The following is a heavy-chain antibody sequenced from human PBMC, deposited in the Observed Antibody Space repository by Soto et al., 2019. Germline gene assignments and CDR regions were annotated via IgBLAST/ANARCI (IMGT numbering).Heavy chain of an antibody. CDR2: ISSDGRNE. CDR3: ASVADY. J-gene: IGHJ4*02. V-gene: IGHV3-30*03. Sequence: QVRLVESGGGVVEPGRSLRLSCVASGFTINRFGMEWVRQAPGKGPEWVALISSDGRNEYYSDSVKGRFTISRDMSKNTVYLQMNSLRVEDTAVYYCASVADYWGQGTLVTVSS. D-gene: IGHD2-21*01. CDR1: GFTINRFG.